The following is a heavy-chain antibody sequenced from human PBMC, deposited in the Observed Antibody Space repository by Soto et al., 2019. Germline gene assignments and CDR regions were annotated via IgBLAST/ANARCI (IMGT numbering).Heavy chain of an antibody. J-gene: IGHJ4*02. V-gene: IGHV3-33*01. CDR1: GFPFRNYG. CDR2: IWFDEKSI. Sequence: QVQLVESGGGVVQPGRSLRLSCAASGFPFRNYGMHWVRQAPGKGLEWVAVIWFDEKSINYEDSAKGRFAISRDNSNDAIYLKMTSLRFEDTAVYYFARDPGRDEPIDHWGQGTLVTVSS. CDR3: ARDPGRDEPIDH. D-gene: IGHD2-21*02.